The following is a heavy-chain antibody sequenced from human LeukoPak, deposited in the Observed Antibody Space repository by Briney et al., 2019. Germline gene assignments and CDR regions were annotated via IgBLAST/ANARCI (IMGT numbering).Heavy chain of an antibody. CDR2: ISSSGSTI. V-gene: IGHV3-11*01. Sequence: GGSLRLSCAASGFTFSDYYMSWIRQAPGKGLEWVSYISSSGSTIYYADSVKGRFTISRDNAKNSLYLQMNSLRAEATAVYSCPREPTYSYDSFGLEVTTTFAYWGQGPLVTVS. J-gene: IGHJ4*02. D-gene: IGHD3-22*01. CDR1: GFTFSDYY. CDR3: PREPTYSYDSFGLEVTTTFAY.